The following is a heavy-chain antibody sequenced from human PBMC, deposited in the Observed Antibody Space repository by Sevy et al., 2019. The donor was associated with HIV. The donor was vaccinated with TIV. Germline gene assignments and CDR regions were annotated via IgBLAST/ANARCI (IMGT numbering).Heavy chain of an antibody. D-gene: IGHD2-21*01. V-gene: IGHV5-51*01. Sequence: GESLKISCEGSGYSFTTYWIGWVRQMPGKGLEWMGVIYPDDSDTRYNPSFPGQVTISADKSINTANLEWSSIKASDTAIYYCARLEERHCNGAHCYPFDYWGQGTLVNVSS. CDR2: IYPDDSDT. CDR1: GYSFTTYW. J-gene: IGHJ4*02. CDR3: ARLEERHCNGAHCYPFDY.